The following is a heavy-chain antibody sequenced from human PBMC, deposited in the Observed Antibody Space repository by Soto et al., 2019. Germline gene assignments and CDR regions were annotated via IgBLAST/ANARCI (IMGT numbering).Heavy chain of an antibody. CDR1: GFTFATCG. D-gene: IGHD3-10*01. J-gene: IGHJ5*02. CDR3: GRGYRSGSYSA. V-gene: IGHV3-48*01. CDR2: ISSSSTTI. Sequence: EVQLVESGGDLVQPGGSLRLSCAASGFTFATCGMTWVRQAPGKGLEWLSYISSSSTTIYYADSVKGRLTVSRDNAKNSLYLKMNSLRAEDTAVYYCGRGYRSGSYSAWGRGTLVTVSS.